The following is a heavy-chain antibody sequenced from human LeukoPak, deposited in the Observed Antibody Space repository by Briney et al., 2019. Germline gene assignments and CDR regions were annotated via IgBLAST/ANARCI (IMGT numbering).Heavy chain of an antibody. D-gene: IGHD3-10*01. CDR2: ISSSSSYI. J-gene: IGHJ6*02. V-gene: IGHV3-21*01. CDR1: GFTFSNYN. Sequence: GGSLRLSCAASGFTFSNYNMNWVRQAPGKGLEWVSSISSSSSYIYYADSVKGRFTISRDNAKNSLYLQMNSLRAEDTAVYYCAREGFGELSVDVWGQGTTVTVSS. CDR3: AREGFGELSVDV.